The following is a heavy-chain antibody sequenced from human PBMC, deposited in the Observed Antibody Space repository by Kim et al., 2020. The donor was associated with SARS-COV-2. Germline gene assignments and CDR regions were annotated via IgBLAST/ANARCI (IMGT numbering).Heavy chain of an antibody. V-gene: IGHV4-34*01. CDR3: ARGVQGLNGPFQY. CDR2: ITHSGST. J-gene: IGHJ1*01. Sequence: SETLSLTCAVYGGSFSTYYWTWIRQSPKMGLEWIGEITHSGSTNYNSSLKSRVTMSVDTSKNHFSLKMTSVTAADTAVYYCARGVQGLNGPFQYWGQGTLVTVSS. CDR1: GGSFSTYY.